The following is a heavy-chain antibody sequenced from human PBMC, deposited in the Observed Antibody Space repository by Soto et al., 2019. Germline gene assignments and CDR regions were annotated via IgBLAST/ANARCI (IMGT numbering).Heavy chain of an antibody. V-gene: IGHV1-46*01. Sequence: QVQLAQSGAEVKKPGASVKVSCKASGFTFTNYFFHWVRQAPRQGLEWMAIMSPYDGRTNYVQSLQGRVTITSDTSTSTVYMELSSLRSEDTAVYYCARGDGRGSSCFYYYFGMDVWGHGTTVTVSS. D-gene: IGHD1-26*01. CDR1: GFTFTNYF. CDR3: ARGDGRGSSCFYYYFGMDV. J-gene: IGHJ6*02. CDR2: MSPYDGRT.